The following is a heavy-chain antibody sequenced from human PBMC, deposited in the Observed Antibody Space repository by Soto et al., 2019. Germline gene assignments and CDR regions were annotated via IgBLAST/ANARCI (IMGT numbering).Heavy chain of an antibody. CDR3: AATVPYYGSGVYYYGMDV. Sequence: SVKVSCKASGFTFTSSAVQWARQARGQRLEWIGWIVVGSGNTNYAQKFQERVTITRDMSTSTAYMELSSLRSEDTAVYYCAATVPYYGSGVYYYGMDVWGQGTTVTVSS. D-gene: IGHD3-10*01. CDR2: IVVGSGNT. J-gene: IGHJ6*02. V-gene: IGHV1-58*01. CDR1: GFTFTSSA.